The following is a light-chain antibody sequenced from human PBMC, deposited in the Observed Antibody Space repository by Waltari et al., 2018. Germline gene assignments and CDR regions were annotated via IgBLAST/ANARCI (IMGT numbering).Light chain of an antibody. CDR1: QSVSSKY. CDR2: GAS. V-gene: IGKV3-20*01. CDR3: QQYGSSPPIS. J-gene: IGKJ5*01. Sequence: IVLTQSPDTLSLSLGERITLSCRASQSVSSKYLACYQQKPGQAPSLLIYGASSRATGIPDRFSGSGSGTDFTLTISRLEPEDFAVYYCQQYGSSPPISFGQGTRLEIK.